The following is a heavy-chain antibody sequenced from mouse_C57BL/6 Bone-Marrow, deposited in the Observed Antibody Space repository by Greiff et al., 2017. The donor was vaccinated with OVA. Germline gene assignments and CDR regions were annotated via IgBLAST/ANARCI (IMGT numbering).Heavy chain of an antibody. Sequence: QVQLQQSGAELVRPGASVTLSCKASGYTFTDYEMHWVKQTPVHGLEWIGAIDPETGGTAYNQKFKGKAILTADKSSSTAYMELRSLTSEDSAVYYCTRELGHYFDYWGQGTTLTVSS. J-gene: IGHJ2*01. D-gene: IGHD4-1*01. CDR2: IDPETGGT. CDR1: GYTFTDYE. CDR3: TRELGHYFDY. V-gene: IGHV1-15*01.